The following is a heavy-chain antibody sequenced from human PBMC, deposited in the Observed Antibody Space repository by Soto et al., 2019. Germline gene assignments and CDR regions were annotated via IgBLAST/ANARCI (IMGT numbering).Heavy chain of an antibody. V-gene: IGHV3-23*01. Sequence: GGSLRLSCAASGFTFSNYGMSWVRQAPGKGLEWVSVMSGSGDDAYYADSVKGRFTISRDNSKNMLYLQMNSLRAEDTVVYFCAKKVTIYAVDPADYWGQGTQVTVSS. J-gene: IGHJ4*02. CDR2: MSGSGDDA. CDR1: GFTFSNYG. CDR3: AKKVTIYAVDPADY. D-gene: IGHD3-3*01.